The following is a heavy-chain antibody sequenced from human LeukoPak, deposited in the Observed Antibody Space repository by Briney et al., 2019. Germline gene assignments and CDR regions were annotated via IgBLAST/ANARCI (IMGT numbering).Heavy chain of an antibody. V-gene: IGHV3-15*01. J-gene: IGHJ5*02. CDR2: IKNKTNGGTT. CDR3: TTTIVGVTTWFDP. D-gene: IGHD1-26*01. CDR1: GFTLSDYH. Sequence: GGSLRLSCAASGFTLSDYHMNWVRQAPGKGLEWVGRIKNKTNGGTTDYAAPVKGRFTISRDDSKNTLYLQMNSLKTEDTAVYYCTTTIVGVTTWFDPWGQGTLVTVSS.